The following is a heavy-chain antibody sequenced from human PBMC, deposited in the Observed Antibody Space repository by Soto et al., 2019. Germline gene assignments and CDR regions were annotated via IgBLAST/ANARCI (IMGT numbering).Heavy chain of an antibody. CDR3: ASPDSYFEF. CDR1: GLTFSSYA. CDR2: ISSDGSNK. Sequence: LRLSCAASGLTFSSYAMHWVRQTPGKGLEWVAVISSDGSNKYYADSVKGRFTISRDNSKNTLYLQMNSLRAEDAAVYFCASPDSYFEFWGQGTLVTVSS. J-gene: IGHJ4*02. D-gene: IGHD3-22*01. V-gene: IGHV3-30-3*01.